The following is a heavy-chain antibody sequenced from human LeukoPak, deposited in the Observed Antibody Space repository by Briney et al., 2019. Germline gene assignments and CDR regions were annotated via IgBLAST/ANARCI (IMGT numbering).Heavy chain of an antibody. CDR3: ARDVDTAMGGDYFDY. CDR1: GFTFSSYA. Sequence: GGSLRLSCAASGFTFSSYAMHWVRQAPGNGLEWVAVISYDGSNKYYADSVKGRFTISRDNSKNTLYLQMNSLRAEDTAVYYCARDVDTAMGGDYFDYWGQGTLVTVSS. V-gene: IGHV3-30*04. D-gene: IGHD5-18*01. J-gene: IGHJ4*02. CDR2: ISYDGSNK.